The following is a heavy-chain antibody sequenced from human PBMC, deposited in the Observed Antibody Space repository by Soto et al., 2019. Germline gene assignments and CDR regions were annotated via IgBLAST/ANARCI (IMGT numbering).Heavy chain of an antibody. CDR2: ISSSSYI. CDR1: GFTFSSYS. D-gene: IGHD3-3*01. Sequence: EVQLVESGGGLAKPGGSLRLSCAASGFTFSSYSMNWVRQAPGKGLEWVSSISSSSYIYYAGSVKGRFTISRDNAKNSLYLQMNSLRAEDTAVYYCARDQALEGYYYYMDVWGNGTTVTVSS. CDR3: ARDQALEGYYYYMDV. J-gene: IGHJ6*03. V-gene: IGHV3-21*01.